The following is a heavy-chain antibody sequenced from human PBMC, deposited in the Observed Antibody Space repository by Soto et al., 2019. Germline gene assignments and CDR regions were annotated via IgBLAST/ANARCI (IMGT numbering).Heavy chain of an antibody. CDR3: ASRYCISTSCYVGYYGMDV. D-gene: IGHD2-2*01. Sequence: QVQLQEWGPGLVKPSGTLSLTCAVSGGSISSINWWSWVRQAPGKGLEWIGEIYHSGSTNYNPSLKSRVIISVDKSKYQFSLKLSSVTAADTAVYYCASRYCISTSCYVGYYGMDVWGQGTTVTVSS. CDR2: IYHSGST. J-gene: IGHJ6*02. V-gene: IGHV4-4*02. CDR1: GGSISSINW.